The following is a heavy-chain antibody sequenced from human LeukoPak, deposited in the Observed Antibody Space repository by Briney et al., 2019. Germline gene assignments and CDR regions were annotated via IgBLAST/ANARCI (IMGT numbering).Heavy chain of an antibody. CDR1: GSSFSGYY. D-gene: IGHD2/OR15-2a*01. Sequence: SETLSLTCEVYGSSFSGYYWSWYRQTPGKGLEWIGEIHPSGSTDYNPSLKSRVIISLDTSKNQFSLKVNSVTAADTAVYYCARGQDEANSHHWGQGTLATVSS. CDR3: ARGQDEANSHH. V-gene: IGHV4-34*01. J-gene: IGHJ1*01. CDR2: IHPSGST.